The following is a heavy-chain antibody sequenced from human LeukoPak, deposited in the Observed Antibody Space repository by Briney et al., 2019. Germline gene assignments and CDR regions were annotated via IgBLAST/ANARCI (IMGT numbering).Heavy chain of an antibody. CDR3: AGHYGSGNYYFDY. CDR2: ISSSGRTK. Sequence: GGSLRLSCAASGLTFPSYEMTWVRQAPGKGLEWVSYISSSGRTKYYAESVKGRFTISRDNAKNSLYLQMNSLRAEDTAVYYCAGHYGSGNYYFDYWGQGTLVTVSS. J-gene: IGHJ4*02. CDR1: GLTFPSYE. D-gene: IGHD3-10*01. V-gene: IGHV3-48*03.